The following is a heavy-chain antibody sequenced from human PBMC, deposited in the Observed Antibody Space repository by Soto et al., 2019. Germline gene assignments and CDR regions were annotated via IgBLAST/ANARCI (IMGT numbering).Heavy chain of an antibody. CDR3: ARYYYDSSCYYYNNWFDP. V-gene: IGHV3-48*03. Sequence: PGGSLRLSCAASGFTFSSYEMNWVRQAPGKGLEWVSYISSSGSTIYYADSVKGRFTISRDNAKNSLYLQMNSLRAEDTAVYYCARYYYDSSCYYYNNWFDPWGQGTLVTVSS. CDR1: GFTFSSYE. D-gene: IGHD3-22*01. CDR2: ISSSGSTI. J-gene: IGHJ5*02.